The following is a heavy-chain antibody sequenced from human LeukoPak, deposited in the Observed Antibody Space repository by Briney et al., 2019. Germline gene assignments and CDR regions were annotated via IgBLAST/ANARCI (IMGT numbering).Heavy chain of an antibody. CDR3: ARATWTILNWFDP. V-gene: IGHV1-69*13. J-gene: IGHJ5*02. Sequence: GATVKVSCKASGGTFSSYAISWVRQAPGQGLEWMGGIIPIFGTANYAQKFQGRVTITADESTSTAYMELSSLRSEDTAVYYCARATWTILNWFDPWGQGTLVTVSS. D-gene: IGHD3/OR15-3a*01. CDR1: GGTFSSYA. CDR2: IIPIFGTA.